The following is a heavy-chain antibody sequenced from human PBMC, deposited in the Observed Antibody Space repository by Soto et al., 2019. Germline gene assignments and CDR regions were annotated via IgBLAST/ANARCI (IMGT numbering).Heavy chain of an antibody. D-gene: IGHD3-10*01. J-gene: IGHJ6*01. CDR2: ISRSSTGI. V-gene: IGHV3-48*02. CDR1: GFTFSLYS. CDR3: ARAVTWGLDV. Sequence: EVQLVESGGGLVQPGGSLRLSCAASGFTFSLYSMSWVRQAPGKGLEWVSYISRSSTGIHYADSVKGRFTISRDDVTNSMHLQMNRLRDGDTDVYYCARAVTWGLDVWGQGTTVSISS.